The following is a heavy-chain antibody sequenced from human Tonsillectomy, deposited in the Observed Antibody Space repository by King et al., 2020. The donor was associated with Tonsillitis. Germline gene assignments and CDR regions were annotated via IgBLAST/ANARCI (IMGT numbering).Heavy chain of an antibody. CDR3: ARGGGFSGYAYMDV. V-gene: IGHV3-21*01. D-gene: IGHD5-12*01. CDR1: GFTFSSYS. Sequence: VQLVESGGGLVKPGGSLRLSCAASGFTFSSYSMNWVRQAPGKGLEWVSCISSSGRYICYAASVKGRFTISRDSAKNSLYLQMTSLRAEDTAVYYCARGGGFSGYAYMDVWGKGTTATVSS. CDR2: ISSSGRYI. J-gene: IGHJ6*03.